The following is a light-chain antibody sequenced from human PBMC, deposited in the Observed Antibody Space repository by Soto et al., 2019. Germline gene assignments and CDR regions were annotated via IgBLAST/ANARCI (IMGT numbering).Light chain of an antibody. CDR3: QQSYDISPIT. CDR1: ETISTF. J-gene: IGKJ5*01. Sequence: DLQMTPSPSSLSVSVGDRVTMTCXVSETISTFLNWYQVKPGKAPKLLIYAASTLQDGVPSRFSGSGSGTDFTLTINSLQPKDFASYYCQQSYDISPITFGQGTRLEI. V-gene: IGKV1-39*01. CDR2: AAS.